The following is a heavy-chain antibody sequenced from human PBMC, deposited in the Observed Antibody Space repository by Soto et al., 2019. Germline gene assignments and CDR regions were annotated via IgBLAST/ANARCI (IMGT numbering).Heavy chain of an antibody. J-gene: IGHJ6*02. CDR1: GFTFSSYG. V-gene: IGHV3-30*18. D-gene: IGHD6-19*01. Sequence: GGSLRLSCAASGFTFSSYGMHWVRQAPGKGLEWVAVISYDGSNKYYADSVKGRFTISRDNSKNTLYLQMNSLRAEDTAVYYCAKEHPPYSSGWYQDYYYYGMDVWGQGTTVTVSS. CDR2: ISYDGSNK. CDR3: AKEHPPYSSGWYQDYYYYGMDV.